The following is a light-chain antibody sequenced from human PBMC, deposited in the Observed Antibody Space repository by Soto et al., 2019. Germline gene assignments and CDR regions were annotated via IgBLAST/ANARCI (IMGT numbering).Light chain of an antibody. Sequence: DNVMTQSPDSLGVSLGERATINCKSSQTVLHSSNNKNYLAWYQQKPGQPPKLLISWASTRQSGVPDRFSGSGSGTDFTLTITSLQAEDVALYYCQQYYRTPYTFGQGTKLEI. CDR2: WAS. CDR1: QTVLHSSNNKNY. V-gene: IGKV4-1*01. CDR3: QQYYRTPYT. J-gene: IGKJ2*01.